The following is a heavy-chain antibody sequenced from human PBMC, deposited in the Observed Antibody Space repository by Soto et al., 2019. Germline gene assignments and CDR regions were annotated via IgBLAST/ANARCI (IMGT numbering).Heavy chain of an antibody. CDR1: GGSISSGDYY. Sequence: SETLSLTCTVSGGSISSGDYYWSWIRQPPGKGLEWIGYTYYSGSTYYNPSLKSRVTISVDTSKNQFSLKLSSVTAADTAVYYCARERFGSPGDYYFDYWGQGTLVTVSS. V-gene: IGHV4-30-4*01. CDR3: ARERFGSPGDYYFDY. D-gene: IGHD3-10*01. J-gene: IGHJ4*02. CDR2: TYYSGST.